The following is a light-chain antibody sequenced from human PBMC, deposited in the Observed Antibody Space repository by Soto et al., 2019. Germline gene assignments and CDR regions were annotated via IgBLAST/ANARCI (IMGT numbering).Light chain of an antibody. Sequence: IVLTQSPGILSLSPGERATLSCRASQSVGRRYLAWYQQKPGQAPMLLIYDTSERASDIPDRFSGSGSGTDFTLTISRLVPEDFAVYYCQYQGTLGGGTQVQIK. CDR3: QYQGT. J-gene: IGKJ4*01. CDR1: QSVGRRY. V-gene: IGKV3-20*01. CDR2: DTS.